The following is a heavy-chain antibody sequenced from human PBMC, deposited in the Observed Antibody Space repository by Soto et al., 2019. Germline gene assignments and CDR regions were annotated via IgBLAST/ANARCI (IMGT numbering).Heavy chain of an antibody. D-gene: IGHD5-18*01. CDR3: ARVDTSKVNYFDH. V-gene: IGHV4-31*03. CDR1: GASISSGSYF. Sequence: QVQLQESGPGLVKPSQTLSVTCTVSGASISSGSYFWSWIRQHPGKGLEWIGYTHYSGNTFYNPSLKSRLTISADTSKNQVSLTLKSVTAADTAVYFCARVDTSKVNYFDHWGQGILVAVSS. J-gene: IGHJ4*02. CDR2: THYSGNT.